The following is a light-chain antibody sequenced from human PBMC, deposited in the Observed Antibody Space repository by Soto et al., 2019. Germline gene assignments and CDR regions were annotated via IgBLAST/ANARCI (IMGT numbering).Light chain of an antibody. CDR1: QSVSTSS. CDR2: GAS. V-gene: IGKV3-20*01. CDR3: QQYGSSPIT. Sequence: EIVLTQSPATLSVSPGERATLSCRASQSVSTSSLAWYQQKGGQAPRLLIHGASSRATGIPDRFSGFGSGTDFTLTISRLEPEDFAVYFCQQYGSSPITFGQGTRLENK. J-gene: IGKJ5*01.